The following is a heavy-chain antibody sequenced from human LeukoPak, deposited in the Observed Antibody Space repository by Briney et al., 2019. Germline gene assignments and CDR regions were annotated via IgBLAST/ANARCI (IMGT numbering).Heavy chain of an antibody. V-gene: IGHV3-23*01. CDR1: GFTFTNPA. CDR2: VSGSVDFL. Sequence: GGSLRLSCAASGFTFTNPAMGWVRQAPGKGLEWVSVVSGSVDFLYYGDSVKGRFTISRDNSKNTLYLRMSSLRAEDTALYYCAKTRGGNPRYYFDYWGHGTLVTVSS. CDR3: AKTRGGNPRYYFDY. D-gene: IGHD4-23*01. J-gene: IGHJ4*01.